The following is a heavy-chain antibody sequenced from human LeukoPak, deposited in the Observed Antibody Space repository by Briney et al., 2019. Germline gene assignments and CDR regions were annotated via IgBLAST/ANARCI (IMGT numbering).Heavy chain of an antibody. D-gene: IGHD3-22*01. Sequence: GGSLRLSCAASGLTVSSNCMSWVRQAPGKGLEWVSFIYSGGNTYYADSVKGRFTISRDNSKNTVHLQMDSLRAEDTAMYYCARRAGDYSHPYDYWGQGTLVTVSS. J-gene: IGHJ4*02. CDR1: GLTVSSNC. CDR2: IYSGGNT. V-gene: IGHV3-53*01. CDR3: ARRAGDYSHPYDY.